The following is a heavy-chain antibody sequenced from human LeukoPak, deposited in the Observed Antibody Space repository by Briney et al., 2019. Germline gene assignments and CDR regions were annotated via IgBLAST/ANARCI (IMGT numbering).Heavy chain of an antibody. V-gene: IGHV4-39*01. CDR3: ATHRRPGSGGYEDAFEI. CDR1: GASIGSTTYY. CDR2: IYDGGST. D-gene: IGHD5-12*01. Sequence: SETLSLTCTVSGASIGSTTYYWDWFRQPPGKGLEWIGNIYDGGSTHYNPSLKSRLTMSVDTSKNHFSLRLNSVTAADTAIYYCATHRRPGSGGYEDAFEIWGQGTMVTVSS. J-gene: IGHJ3*02.